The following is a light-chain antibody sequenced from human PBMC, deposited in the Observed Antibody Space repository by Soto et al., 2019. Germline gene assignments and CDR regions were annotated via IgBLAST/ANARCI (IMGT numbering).Light chain of an antibody. CDR2: DAS. CDR3: QRRRGWPSIP. V-gene: IGKV3-11*01. J-gene: IGKJ5*01. Sequence: EIVLTQSPATLSLSPGERVTLSCRASQSVSSYLAWYQQKLGQAPRLLIYDASNRATGIPARFSGSESGTDFTLTISSLEPEDFAVYYCQRRRGWPSIPFGQGTRLEIK. CDR1: QSVSSY.